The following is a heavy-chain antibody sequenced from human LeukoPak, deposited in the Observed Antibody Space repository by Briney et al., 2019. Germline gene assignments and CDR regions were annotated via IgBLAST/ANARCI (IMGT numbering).Heavy chain of an antibody. CDR2: ISYDGSNK. CDR1: GFTFSSYG. J-gene: IGHJ4*02. D-gene: IGHD3-16*01. Sequence: GGSLRLSCAASGFTFSSYGMHWVRQAPGKGLEWVAVISYDGSNKYYADSVKGRFTISRDNSKNTLYLQMNSLRAEDTAVYYCAKDLYYGYYFDNWGLGTLVTVSS. CDR3: AKDLYYGYYFDN. V-gene: IGHV3-30*18.